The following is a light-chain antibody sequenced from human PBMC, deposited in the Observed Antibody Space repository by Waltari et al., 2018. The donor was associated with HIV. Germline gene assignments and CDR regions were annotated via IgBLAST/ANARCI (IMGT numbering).Light chain of an antibody. V-gene: IGLV2-14*01. CDR3: SSYTSSSTRV. CDR2: DVS. Sequence: QSALTPPASVSGSPGQSLTISCPGTSSDVGDYNYFSWYQQHPGKAPKPIIYDVSNRPSGVSNRFSGSKSGNTASLTISGLQTEDEADYYCSSYTSSSTRVFGTGTKVTVL. J-gene: IGLJ1*01. CDR1: SSDVGDYNY.